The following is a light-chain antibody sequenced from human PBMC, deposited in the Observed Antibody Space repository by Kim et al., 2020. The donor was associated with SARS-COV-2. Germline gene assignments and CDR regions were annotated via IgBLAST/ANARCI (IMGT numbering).Light chain of an antibody. Sequence: QSALTQPASVSGSPGQSITISCTGTSSDVGGYNHVSWYQQHPGKAPKLMIYDVSNRPSGVSNRFSGSKSGYTASLTISGLQAEDEADYYCSSYTNSSTVVFGGGPQLTV. J-gene: IGLJ2*01. CDR2: DVS. V-gene: IGLV2-14*03. CDR1: SSDVGGYNH. CDR3: SSYTNSSTVV.